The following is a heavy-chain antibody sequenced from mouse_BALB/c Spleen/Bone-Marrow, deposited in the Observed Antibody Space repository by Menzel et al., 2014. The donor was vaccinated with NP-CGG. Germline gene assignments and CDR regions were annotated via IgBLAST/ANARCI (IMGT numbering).Heavy chain of an antibody. CDR1: GFSLTSYD. V-gene: IGHV2-9-2*01. J-gene: IGHJ1*01. CDR2: IWTGGGT. D-gene: IGHD1-1*01. CDR3: VRRRYDSSYGWYFDV. Sequence: VQLQQSGPGLVAPSQSLSITCTVSGFSLTSYDINWIRQPPGKGLEWLGVIWTGGGTNYNSAFMSRLSISKDNSKSQVFLKMNSLQTDDTAIYYCVRRRYDSSYGWYFDVWGAGTTVTVSS.